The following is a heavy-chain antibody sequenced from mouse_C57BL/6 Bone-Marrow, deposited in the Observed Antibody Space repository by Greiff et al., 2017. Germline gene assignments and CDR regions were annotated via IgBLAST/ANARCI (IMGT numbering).Heavy chain of an antibody. Sequence: QVQLKQPGAELVKPGASVKMSCKASGYTFTSYWITWVKQRPGQGLEWIGDIYPGSGSTNYNEKFKSKATLTVNTSSSTAYMQLSSLTSEDSAVYYCARPLNYYGSSYGYWGQGTLVTVSA. CDR2: IYPGSGST. D-gene: IGHD1-1*01. V-gene: IGHV1-55*01. J-gene: IGHJ3*01. CDR3: ARPLNYYGSSYGY. CDR1: GYTFTSYW.